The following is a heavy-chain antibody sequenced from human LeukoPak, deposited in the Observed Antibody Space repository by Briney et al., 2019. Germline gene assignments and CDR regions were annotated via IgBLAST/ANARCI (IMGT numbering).Heavy chain of an antibody. Sequence: SETLSLTCTVSGGSISSTTYYWGWIRQPPGKGLEWIGSIYYSGSTYYNPSLKSRVTISVDTSKNQFSLKLSSVTAADTAVYYCAREGEASSSWSPPSYGMDVWGQGATVTVSS. CDR3: AREGEASSSWSPPSYGMDV. J-gene: IGHJ6*02. CDR2: IYYSGST. V-gene: IGHV4-39*07. CDR1: GGSISSTTYY. D-gene: IGHD6-13*01.